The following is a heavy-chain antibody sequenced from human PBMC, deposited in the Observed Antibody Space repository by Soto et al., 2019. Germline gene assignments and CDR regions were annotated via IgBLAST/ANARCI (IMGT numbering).Heavy chain of an antibody. CDR1: GFTFSDHY. V-gene: IGHV3-72*01. J-gene: IGHJ6*02. CDR2: TRNKANSYTT. CDR3: VRFSTSRGAYYGMDV. Sequence: EVQLVESGGGLVQPGGSLRLSCAGSGFTFSDHYMDWVRQAPGKGLEWVGRTRNKANSYTTEYAASVKGRFTISRDDSKNSLYLQMNSLKTEDTAVYYCVRFSTSRGAYYGMDVWGQGTTVTVSS. D-gene: IGHD6-6*01.